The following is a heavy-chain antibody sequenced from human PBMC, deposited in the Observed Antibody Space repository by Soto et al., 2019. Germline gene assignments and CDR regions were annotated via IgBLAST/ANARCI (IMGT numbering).Heavy chain of an antibody. D-gene: IGHD3-22*01. J-gene: IGHJ6*02. V-gene: IGHV1-18*01. CDR3: ARGGYYDSSGSRNYHYYGMDV. CDR2: ISPYNDDT. Sequence: QAQLVQSGVEVKKPGASVKVSCKASGYTFTSYGINWVRQAPGRGLEWLGWISPYNDDTKYAQKLRGRVAMTTDTSSRTAYMALRSLSSDDTAVYFCARGGYYDSSGSRNYHYYGMDVWGQGTTVTVSS. CDR1: GYTFTSYG.